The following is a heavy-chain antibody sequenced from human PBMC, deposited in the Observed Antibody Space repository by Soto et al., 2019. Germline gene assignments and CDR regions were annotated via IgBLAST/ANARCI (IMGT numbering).Heavy chain of an antibody. V-gene: IGHV1-18*01. Sequence: ASVKVSCKASGYTFTSYGISWVRQAPGQGLEWMGWISAYKVNTNYAQKLQGRVTMTTDTSTSTAYMELRSLRSDDTAVYYCARLPVGYYYDSSGLFDYWGQGTLVTVSS. CDR2: ISAYKVNT. CDR3: ARLPVGYYYDSSGLFDY. J-gene: IGHJ4*02. D-gene: IGHD3-22*01. CDR1: GYTFTSYG.